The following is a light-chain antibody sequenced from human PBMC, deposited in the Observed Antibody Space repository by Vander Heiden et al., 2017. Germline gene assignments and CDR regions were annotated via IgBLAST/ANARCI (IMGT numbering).Light chain of an antibody. V-gene: IGLV2-14*01. J-gene: IGLJ2*01. Sequence: QSALTQPASVSGSPGPSITISCTGTSSDVGGYNYVSWYQQHPGKAPKLMMYDVSNRPSGVSNRFSGSKSGNTASLTISGLQAEDEADYYCSSYTSSSTVVFGGGTKLTVL. CDR3: SSYTSSSTVV. CDR2: DVS. CDR1: SSDVGGYNY.